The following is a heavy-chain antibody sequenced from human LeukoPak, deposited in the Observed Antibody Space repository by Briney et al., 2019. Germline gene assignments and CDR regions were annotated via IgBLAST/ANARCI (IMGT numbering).Heavy chain of an antibody. CDR3: ARDYYYGSGSYRGNFDY. V-gene: IGHV3-20*04. CDR2: INWNGGST. Sequence: GGSLRLSCAASGFTFSSYGMHWVRQAPGKGLEWVSGINWNGGSTGYADSVKGRFTISRDNAKNSLYLQMNSLRAEDTALYYCARDYYYGSGSYRGNFDYWGQGTLVTVSS. J-gene: IGHJ4*02. D-gene: IGHD3-10*01. CDR1: GFTFSSYG.